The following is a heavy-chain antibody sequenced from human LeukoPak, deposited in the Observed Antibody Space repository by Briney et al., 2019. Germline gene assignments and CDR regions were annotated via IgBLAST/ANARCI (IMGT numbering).Heavy chain of an antibody. V-gene: IGHV4-4*07. Sequence: PSETLSLTCTVSGGSISSYYWSWIRQPAGKGLEWIGRIYTSGSTNYNPSLKSRVTMSVDTSKNQFSLKLSSVTAADTAVYYCARGRRNYCSSTSCYVLLFDYWGQGTLVTVSS. D-gene: IGHD2-2*01. CDR1: GGSISSYY. J-gene: IGHJ4*02. CDR2: IYTSGST. CDR3: ARGRRNYCSSTSCYVLLFDY.